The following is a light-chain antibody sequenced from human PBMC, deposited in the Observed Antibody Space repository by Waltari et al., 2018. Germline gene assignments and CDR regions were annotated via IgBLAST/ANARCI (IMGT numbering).Light chain of an antibody. CDR3: SSYGNRNVV. Sequence: QSAPTQPPSASGSPGQSVTISCTGTSSDVGGNNFVSWYQQYPGQAPKVIIYEATKRPSGVPDRFSGSKSGNTASLTVSGLQAEDEADYYCSSYGNRNVVFGGGTKVTVL. CDR1: SSDVGGNNF. J-gene: IGLJ2*01. V-gene: IGLV2-8*01. CDR2: EAT.